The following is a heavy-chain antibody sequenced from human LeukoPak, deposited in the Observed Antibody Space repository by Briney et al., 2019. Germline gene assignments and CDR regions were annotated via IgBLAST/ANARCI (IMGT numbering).Heavy chain of an antibody. D-gene: IGHD3-10*01. J-gene: IGHJ3*02. V-gene: IGHV4-39*01. CDR3: ARQVLLWFGEFSDAFDI. CDR2: IYYSGST. Sequence: SETLSLTCTVSGGSISSSSYYWGWIRQPPGKGLDWIGSIYYSGSTYYNPSLKRRVTISVDTSKNQFSLKLNSVTAADTAVYYCARQVLLWFGEFSDAFDIWGQGTMVTVSS. CDR1: GGSISSSSYY.